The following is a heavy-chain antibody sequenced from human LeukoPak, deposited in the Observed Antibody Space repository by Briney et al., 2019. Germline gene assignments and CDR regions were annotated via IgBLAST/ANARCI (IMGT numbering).Heavy chain of an antibody. CDR3: ARGIYDSDFDY. D-gene: IGHD3-22*01. CDR1: GGSFSGYY. CDR2: INHSGST. Sequence: PSETLSLTCAVYGGSFSGYYWSWIRRPPGKGLEWIGEINHSGSTNYNPSLKSRVTISVDMSKNQFSLKLGSVTAADTAVYYCARGIYDSDFDYWGQGTLVTVSS. J-gene: IGHJ4*02. V-gene: IGHV4-34*01.